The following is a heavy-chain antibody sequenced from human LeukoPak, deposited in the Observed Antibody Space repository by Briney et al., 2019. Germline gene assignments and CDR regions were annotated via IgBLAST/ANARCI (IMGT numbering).Heavy chain of an antibody. J-gene: IGHJ6*03. CDR1: GGTFSSYA. D-gene: IGHD2-2*03. CDR2: IIPIFGTA. CDR3: ARDAVRVGSRNYYYYYMDV. Sequence: GASVKVSCKASGGTFSSYAISWVRQAPGQGLEWMGGIIPIFGTANYAQKFQGRVTITTDESTSTAYMELSSLRYEDTAVYYCARDAVRVGSRNYYYYYMDVWGKGTTVTVSS. V-gene: IGHV1-69*05.